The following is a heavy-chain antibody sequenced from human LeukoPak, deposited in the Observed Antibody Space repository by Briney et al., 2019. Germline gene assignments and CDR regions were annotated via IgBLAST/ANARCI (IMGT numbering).Heavy chain of an antibody. Sequence: SETLSLTCTASGGSISSYYWSWIRQPPGKRLEWVGYIYYSGSTNYNPSLKSRVTISVDTSKQQFSLQVKSVTAADTAVYYCARDRDGFNGGAFDIWGQGTKVTVSS. CDR2: IYYSGST. CDR3: ARDRDGFNGGAFDI. J-gene: IGHJ3*02. CDR1: GGSISSYY. D-gene: IGHD5-24*01. V-gene: IGHV4-59*01.